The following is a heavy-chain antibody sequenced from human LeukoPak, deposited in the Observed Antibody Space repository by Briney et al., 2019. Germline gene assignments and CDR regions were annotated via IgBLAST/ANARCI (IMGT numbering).Heavy chain of an antibody. J-gene: IGHJ4*02. V-gene: IGHV1-2*02. D-gene: IGHD3-22*01. CDR3: ASCYYDSSGYYYFDY. CDR2: INPYSGAT. CDR1: GYTFTGYY. Sequence: ASVKVSCKASGYTFTGYYIHWVRQAPGQGLEWMGWINPYSGATNYAQKFQGRVTMTSDTSITTAYMELTRLRSDDTALYYCASCYYDSSGYYYFDYWGQGTLVTVSS.